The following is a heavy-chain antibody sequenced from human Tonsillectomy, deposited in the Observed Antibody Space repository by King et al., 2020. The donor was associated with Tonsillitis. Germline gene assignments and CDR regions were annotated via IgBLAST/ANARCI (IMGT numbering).Heavy chain of an antibody. CDR3: TTDLQWPPFDP. CDR2: IKSKADGETT. CDR1: GFTFSNAW. Sequence: VQLVQSGGGLVKPGGSLRLSCAGSGFTFSNAWMSWVRQAPGKGLEWVVRIKSKADGETTDYTAPMRGRFTISRDDSKNMVYLQMNSLRTEDTAVYYCTTDLQWPPFDPWGQGTLVTVSS. D-gene: IGHD6-19*01. V-gene: IGHV3-15*01. J-gene: IGHJ5*02.